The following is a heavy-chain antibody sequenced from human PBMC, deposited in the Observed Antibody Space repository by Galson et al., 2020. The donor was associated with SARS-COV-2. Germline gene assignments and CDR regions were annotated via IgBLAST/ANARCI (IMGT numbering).Heavy chain of an antibody. Sequence: GGSLRLSCAASGFTFSSYSMNWVRQAPGKGLEWVSSISSSSSYIYYADSVKGRFTISRDNAKNSLYLQMNSLRAEDTAVYYCASPRGYSYGPFDYWGQGTLVTVSS. CDR2: ISSSSSYI. CDR3: ASPRGYSYGPFDY. V-gene: IGHV3-21*01. D-gene: IGHD5-18*01. CDR1: GFTFSSYS. J-gene: IGHJ4*02.